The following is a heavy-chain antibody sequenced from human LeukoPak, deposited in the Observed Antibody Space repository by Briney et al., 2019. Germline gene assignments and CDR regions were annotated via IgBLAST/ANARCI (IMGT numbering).Heavy chain of an antibody. CDR1: GFTFDDFG. V-gene: IGHV3-9*01. CDR2: ISWNSGTI. CDR3: ARVGPTGDLDY. J-gene: IGHJ4*02. D-gene: IGHD7-27*01. Sequence: PGGSLRLSCAASGFTFDDFGMHWVRQGPGKGLEWVSGISWNSGTIGYADSVKGRFTISRDNAKNSLYLQMNSLRAEDTAVYYCARVGPTGDLDYWGQGTLVTVSP.